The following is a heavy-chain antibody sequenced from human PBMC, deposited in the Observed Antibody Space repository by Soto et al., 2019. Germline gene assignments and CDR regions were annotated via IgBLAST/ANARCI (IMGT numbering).Heavy chain of an antibody. J-gene: IGHJ1*01. V-gene: IGHV3-23*01. CDR2: ISGSGGAT. Sequence: GGSLRLSCAASGFSFSSYGMSWVRQAPGKGLEWVSAISGSGGATYYADSVKGRFTISRDNSKNTLDLQMNSLRAEDTAVYYSVLYYYDSSGYYYEPEYFQHWGQGTLVTVSS. CDR3: VLYYYDSSGYYYEPEYFQH. CDR1: GFSFSSYG. D-gene: IGHD3-22*01.